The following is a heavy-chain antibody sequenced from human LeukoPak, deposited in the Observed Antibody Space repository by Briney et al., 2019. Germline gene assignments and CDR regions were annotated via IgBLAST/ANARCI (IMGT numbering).Heavy chain of an antibody. CDR2: LSGDETYI. CDR3: AKAAVYSRNWTPFDD. CDR1: GFTVSSNY. J-gene: IGHJ4*02. V-gene: IGHV3-30*18. D-gene: IGHD6-13*01. Sequence: GGSLRLSCAASGFTVSSNYMSWVRQAPGKGLEWVALLSGDETYIDYTDSVKGRFTISRDTSKNTLFLQMNSLRADDTAIYYCAKAAVYSRNWTPFDDWGQGTLVTVSS.